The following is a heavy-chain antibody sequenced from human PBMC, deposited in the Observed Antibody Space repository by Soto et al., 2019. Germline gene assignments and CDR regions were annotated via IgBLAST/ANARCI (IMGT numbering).Heavy chain of an antibody. Sequence: PSETLSLTCTVSGGSISSGDYYWSWIRQPPGKGLEWIGYIYYSGSTYYNPSLKSRVTISVDTSKNQFSLKLSSVTAADTAVYYCARGKVVVVAATRVPPPKDNWFDPWGQGTLVTV. V-gene: IGHV4-30-4*01. J-gene: IGHJ5*02. CDR2: IYYSGST. CDR3: ARGKVVVVAATRVPPPKDNWFDP. D-gene: IGHD2-15*01. CDR1: GGSISSGDYY.